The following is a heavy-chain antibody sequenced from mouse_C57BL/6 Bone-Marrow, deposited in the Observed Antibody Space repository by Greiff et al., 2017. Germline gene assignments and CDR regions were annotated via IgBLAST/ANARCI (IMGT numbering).Heavy chain of an antibody. V-gene: IGHV1-39*01. CDR2: INPNYGTT. J-gene: IGHJ4*01. CDR1: GYSFTDYN. Sequence: EVQLQQSGPELVKPGASVKISCTASGYSFTDYNMNWVKQRNGKSLEWIGVINPNYGTTSYNPKFKGKATLTVDPSSSTAYMQLNSLTSKGSAVYYCARGYGYDYAMDYWGQGTSVTVSS. D-gene: IGHD2-2*01. CDR3: ARGYGYDYAMDY.